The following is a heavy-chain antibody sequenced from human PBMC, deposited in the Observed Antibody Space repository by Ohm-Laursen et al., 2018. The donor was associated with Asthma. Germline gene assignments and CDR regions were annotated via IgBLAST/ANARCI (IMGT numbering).Heavy chain of an antibody. CDR2: IIPIFGTA. CDR1: GGTFSSYA. V-gene: IGHV1-69*01. J-gene: IGHJ4*02. Sequence: GSSVKVSCKASGGTFSSYAISWVRQAPGQGLEWMGGIIPIFGTANYAQKFQGRVTIAADESTSTAYMELSSLRSEDTAVYYCARDLDRVEMATGYYFDYWGQGTLVTVSS. CDR3: ARDLDRVEMATGYYFDY. D-gene: IGHD5-24*01.